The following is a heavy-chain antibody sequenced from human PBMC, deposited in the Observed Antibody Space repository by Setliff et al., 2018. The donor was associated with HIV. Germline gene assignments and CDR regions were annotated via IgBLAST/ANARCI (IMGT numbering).Heavy chain of an antibody. V-gene: IGHV3-7*01. D-gene: IGHD3-22*01. CDR1: GFTFSHYW. CDR2: IKQDESEK. CDR3: AREGSSGYYYVMGYFDY. Sequence: PGESLRLSCAASGFTFSHYWMGWVRQAPGKGLEWVANIKQDESEKYYVDSVKGRFTVSRDNAKNSLYLQMNSLRAEDTAVYYCAREGSSGYYYVMGYFDYWGQGTLVTVSS. J-gene: IGHJ4*02.